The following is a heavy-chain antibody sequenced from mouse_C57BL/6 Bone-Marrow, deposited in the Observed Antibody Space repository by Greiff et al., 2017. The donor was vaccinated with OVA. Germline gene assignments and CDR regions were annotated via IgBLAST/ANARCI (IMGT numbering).Heavy chain of an antibody. CDR2: IDPSDSYT. J-gene: IGHJ4*01. CDR1: GYTFTSYW. CDR3: AYYSNYDAMDY. D-gene: IGHD2-5*01. V-gene: IGHV1-50*01. Sequence: VQLQQPGAELVKPGASVKLSCKASGYTFTSYWMQWVKQRPGQGLAWIGEIDPSDSYTNYNQKFKGKATLTVDTSSSTAYMQLSSLTSEDSAVYYCAYYSNYDAMDYWGQGTSVTVSS.